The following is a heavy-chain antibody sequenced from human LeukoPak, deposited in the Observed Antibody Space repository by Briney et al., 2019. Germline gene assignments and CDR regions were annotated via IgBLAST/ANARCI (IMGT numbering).Heavy chain of an antibody. D-gene: IGHD5-18*01. J-gene: IGHJ4*02. V-gene: IGHV1-2*02. CDR1: GYTCTGYR. Sequence: SVKVSCKASGYTCTGYRVHWVRQAPGQGLEGRGWMNPNSGVTKYTQKFQDRNTLTRDTSISTAYMELSSLRSDDTAVYYCARDLLDTPMWEFDYWGQGTLVTVSS. CDR2: MNPNSGVT. CDR3: ARDLLDTPMWEFDY.